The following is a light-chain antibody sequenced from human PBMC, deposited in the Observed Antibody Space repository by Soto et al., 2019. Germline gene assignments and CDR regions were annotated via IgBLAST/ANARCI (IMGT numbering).Light chain of an antibody. Sequence: IQLTQSPSSLSASVGDRVTITCRASQGISSYLAWYQQKPGKAPKLLIYAASTLQSGVPSRFSGSGSGTDFTLTISSLKPEDFATYYCQQLNSYPPITFGGGTKVDIK. CDR2: AAS. J-gene: IGKJ4*01. V-gene: IGKV1-9*01. CDR3: QQLNSYPPIT. CDR1: QGISSY.